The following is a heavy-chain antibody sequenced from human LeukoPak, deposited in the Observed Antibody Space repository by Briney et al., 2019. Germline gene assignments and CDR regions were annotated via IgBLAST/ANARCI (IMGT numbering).Heavy chain of an antibody. D-gene: IGHD3-22*01. CDR2: ISGSGDNT. CDR3: AKGSYYDSSGSFYFDY. Sequence: GGSLRLSCAASGFTFSSYAMSWVRQAPGKGLEWVSGISGSGDNTYYADSVKGRFTIFRDNSKNTLYVQVNSLGTEDTAAYYCAKGSYYDSSGSFYFDYWGQGTLVTVSS. J-gene: IGHJ4*02. CDR1: GFTFSSYA. V-gene: IGHV3-23*01.